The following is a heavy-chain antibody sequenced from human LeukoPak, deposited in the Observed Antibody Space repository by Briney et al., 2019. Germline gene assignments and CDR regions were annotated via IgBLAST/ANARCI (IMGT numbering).Heavy chain of an antibody. V-gene: IGHV1-24*01. CDR3: AAVSGHYTLLDA. J-gene: IGHJ5*02. D-gene: IGHD4-11*01. Sequence: GASVKVPCKISGYTLTDISVHWVRQPPGKGLEWMGGVDPDGGQRDYAQRFQGRVTMTEDTATNTAYMELRRLRSEDTAVYFCAAVSGHYTLLDAWGQGALVTVST. CDR2: VDPDGGQR. CDR1: GYTLTDIS.